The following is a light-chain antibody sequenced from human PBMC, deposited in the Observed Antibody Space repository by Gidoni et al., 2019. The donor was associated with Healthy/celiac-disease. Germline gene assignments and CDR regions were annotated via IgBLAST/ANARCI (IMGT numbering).Light chain of an antibody. J-gene: IGKJ2*01. V-gene: IGKV1-9*01. CDR3: QQLNSYPYT. Sequence: DIQLTQSPSFLSASVGDRVTITCRASQGISSSLAWYQQQPGKAPKILIYAASTLQSGVPSRFSGSGSGTEFTLTISSLQPEDFATYYCQQLNSYPYTFGQGTKLEIK. CDR1: QGISSS. CDR2: AAS.